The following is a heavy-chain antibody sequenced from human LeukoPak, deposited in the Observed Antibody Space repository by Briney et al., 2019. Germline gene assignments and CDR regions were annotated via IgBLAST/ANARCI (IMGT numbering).Heavy chain of an antibody. V-gene: IGHV1-46*01. CDR2: INPSGGST. J-gene: IGHJ4*02. CDR3: ARDSGDRNFDY. D-gene: IGHD4-17*01. CDR1: GYAFTKWY. Sequence: ASVKVSCKASGYAFTKWYIHWVRQAPGQGLEWMGIINPSGGSTSYAQKFQGRVTMTRDTSTSTVYMELSSLRSEDTAVYYCARDSGDRNFDYWGQGTLVTVSS.